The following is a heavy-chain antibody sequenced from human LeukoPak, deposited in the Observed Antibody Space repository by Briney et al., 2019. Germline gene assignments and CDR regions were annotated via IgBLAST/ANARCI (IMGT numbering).Heavy chain of an antibody. Sequence: SQTLSLTCAISGASISSNSAAWNWIRQSPSRGLEWLGRIYYRSKWYNDYAESVKSRITVNPDTSKNQFSLQLNSVTPEDTAVYFCARGNGYTYGSYYCDYWGQGTLVTVSS. CDR1: GASISSNSAA. CDR3: ARGNGYTYGSYYCDY. D-gene: IGHD5-18*01. CDR2: IYYRSKWYN. V-gene: IGHV6-1*01. J-gene: IGHJ4*02.